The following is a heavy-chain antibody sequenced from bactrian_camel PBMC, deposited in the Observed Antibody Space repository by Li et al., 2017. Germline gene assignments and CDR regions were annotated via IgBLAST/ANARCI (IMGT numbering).Heavy chain of an antibody. Sequence: HVQLVESGGGSVQAGGSLRLSCAASRFPYRMGWFRQAPGKEREGVAGININTGDTYYADSVKGRFTISQDNAKNTLYLQMSNLKSEDTAMYYCAARDVQGSHWYRSSEYTYWGQGTQVTVS. CDR3: AARDVQGSHWYRSSEYTY. CDR1: RFPYR. J-gene: IGHJ4*01. V-gene: IGHV3S61*01. CDR2: ININTGDT. D-gene: IGHD6*01.